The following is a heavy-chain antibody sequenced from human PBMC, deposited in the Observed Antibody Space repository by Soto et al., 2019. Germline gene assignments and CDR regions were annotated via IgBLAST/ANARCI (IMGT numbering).Heavy chain of an antibody. D-gene: IGHD2-2*01. CDR1: GYTYTIYG. J-gene: IGHJ3*02. CDR2: ISSYNGNT. V-gene: IGHV1-18*01. CDR3: ARGGGRLGYCSTTSCSLNAFDI. Sequence: ASVKVSCKASGYTYTIYGIIWVRQAPGQGLEWMGWISSYNGNTTYAQKLQGRVTVTTDTSTSTAYMELRSLRSDDTAVYYCARGGGRLGYCSTTSCSLNAFDIWGQGTMVTVSS.